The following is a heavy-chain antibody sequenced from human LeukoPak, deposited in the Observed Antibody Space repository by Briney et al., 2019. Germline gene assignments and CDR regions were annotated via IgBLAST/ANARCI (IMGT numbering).Heavy chain of an antibody. CDR1: GFTFSSYD. CDR3: ARGTSPGGY. CDR2: ISTSGGST. V-gene: IGHV3-23*01. D-gene: IGHD3-16*01. J-gene: IGHJ4*02. Sequence: GGTLRLSCAASGFTFSSYDMSWVRQVPGKGLEWVSSISTSGGSTYYADSVKGRFTISRDNAKNTLYLQMNSLRAEDTAVYYCARGTSPGGYWGQGTLVTVSS.